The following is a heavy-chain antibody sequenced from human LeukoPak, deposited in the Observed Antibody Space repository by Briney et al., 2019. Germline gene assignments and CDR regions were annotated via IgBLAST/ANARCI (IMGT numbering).Heavy chain of an antibody. CDR3: ARGTTYYDFWSGYWPGYYYYGMDV. CDR1: GGSISSYY. V-gene: IGHV4-59*01. J-gene: IGHJ6*02. CDR2: IYYSGST. D-gene: IGHD3-3*01. Sequence: SETLSLICTVSGGSISSYYWSWIRQPPGKGLEWIGYIYYSGSTNYNPSLKSRVTISVDTSKNQFSLKLSSVTAADTAVYYCARGTTYYDFWSGYWPGYYYYGMDVWGQGTTVTVSS.